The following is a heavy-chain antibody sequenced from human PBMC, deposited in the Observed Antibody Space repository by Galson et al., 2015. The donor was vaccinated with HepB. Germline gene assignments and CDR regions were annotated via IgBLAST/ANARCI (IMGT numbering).Heavy chain of an antibody. Sequence: SVKVSCKASEGTFSNYVLSWVRQAPGQGLEWMGGIIPIFGTADYSQKFQGRLTITADESTSTGYMELSSLRSEDTAFYYCARSQGTVTVNRRWERLHMGAMYVWGQGTTVTVSS. D-gene: IGHD5-18*01. CDR3: ARSQGTVTVNRRWERLHMGAMYV. CDR1: EGTFSNYV. CDR2: IIPIFGTA. J-gene: IGHJ6*02. V-gene: IGHV1-69*13.